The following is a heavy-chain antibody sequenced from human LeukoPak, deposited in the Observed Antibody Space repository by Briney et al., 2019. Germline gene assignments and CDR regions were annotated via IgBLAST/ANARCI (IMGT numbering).Heavy chain of an antibody. Sequence: ASVKVSCKASGYTFTGHYMHWVRQAPGQGLEWMGIINPSGGSTSYAQKFQGRVTMTRDMSTSTVYMELSSLRSEDTAVYYCARSVAEEDYYYYYMDVWGKGTTVTVSS. V-gene: IGHV1-46*01. CDR2: INPSGGST. CDR3: ARSVAEEDYYYYYMDV. CDR1: GYTFTGHY. J-gene: IGHJ6*03.